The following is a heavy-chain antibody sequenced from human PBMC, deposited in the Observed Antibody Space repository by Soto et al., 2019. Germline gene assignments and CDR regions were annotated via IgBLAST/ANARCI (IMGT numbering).Heavy chain of an antibody. CDR3: ARHRMESGWYGETSYYYYGMDV. J-gene: IGHJ6*02. D-gene: IGHD6-19*01. V-gene: IGHV5-10-1*01. CDR1: GESFASYW. CDR2: IDPSDSYT. Sequence: PGEPMTICCKGCGESFASYWSSWVRQMPGKGLEWMGRIDPSDSYTNYSPSFQGHVTISADKSISTAYLQWSSLKASDTAMYYCARHRMESGWYGETSYYYYGMDVWGQGNTVTVSS.